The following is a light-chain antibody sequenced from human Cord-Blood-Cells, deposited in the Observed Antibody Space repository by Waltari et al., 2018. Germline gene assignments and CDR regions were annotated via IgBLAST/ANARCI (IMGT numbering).Light chain of an antibody. V-gene: IGKV1-39*01. CDR1: QSISSY. J-gene: IGKJ4*01. CDR2: AAS. Sequence: DIQMTQSPSSLSASVGERVTITCRASQSISSYLNWYQQKPWKAPKLLIYAASSLQSGVPSRFSGSGSGTDFTLTISSLQPEDFATYYCQQSYSTPLTFGGGTKVEIK. CDR3: QQSYSTPLT.